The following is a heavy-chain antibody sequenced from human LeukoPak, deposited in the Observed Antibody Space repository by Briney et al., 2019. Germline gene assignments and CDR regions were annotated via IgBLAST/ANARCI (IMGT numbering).Heavy chain of an antibody. D-gene: IGHD3-9*01. CDR1: GFTFSRQG. CDR2: ISSSSSYI. CDR3: ARDETGY. V-gene: IGHV3-21*01. J-gene: IGHJ4*02. Sequence: GGSLRLSCAASGFTFSRQGMNWVRQAPGKGLEWVSSISSSSSYIYYADSVKGRFTISRDNAKNTLYLQMNSLRAEDTAVYYCARDETGYWGQGTLVTVSS.